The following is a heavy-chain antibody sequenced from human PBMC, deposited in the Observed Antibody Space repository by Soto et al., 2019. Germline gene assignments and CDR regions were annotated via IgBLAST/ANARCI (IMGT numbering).Heavy chain of an antibody. Sequence: KPGGSLRLSCAASGFTFSDYYMSWIRQAPGKGLEWVSYISSSGSTIYYADSVKGRFTISRDNAKNSLYLQMNSLRAEDTAVYYCARDRGPWGLAYYDFWSGYLPHMDVWGKGTTVTVSS. CDR2: ISSSGSTI. J-gene: IGHJ6*03. CDR1: GFTFSDYY. D-gene: IGHD3-3*01. CDR3: ARDRGPWGLAYYDFWSGYLPHMDV. V-gene: IGHV3-11*01.